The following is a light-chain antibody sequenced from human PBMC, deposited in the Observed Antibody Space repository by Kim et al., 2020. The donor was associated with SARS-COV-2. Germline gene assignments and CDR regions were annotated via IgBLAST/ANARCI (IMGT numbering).Light chain of an antibody. V-gene: IGLV3-21*04. CDR3: QVWDSSSDHPGV. J-gene: IGLJ3*02. CDR2: YDS. CDR1: NIGSKS. Sequence: SYELTQPPSVSVAPGKTARITCGGNNIGSKSVHWYQQKPGQAPVLVIYYDSDRPSGIPERFSGSKSGNTATLTISRVEGGDEADYYCQVWDSSSDHPGVFGGGTQLTVL.